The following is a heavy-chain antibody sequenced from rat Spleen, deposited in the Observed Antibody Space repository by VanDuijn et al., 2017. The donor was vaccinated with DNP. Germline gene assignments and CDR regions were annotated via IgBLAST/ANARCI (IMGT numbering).Heavy chain of an antibody. Sequence: EVQLVESGGGLVQPGRSMKLSCAASGFTFSNFDMAWVRQAPAKGLEWVASITTSGGDTNYRDSVKGRFTISRDNAENTLYLQMNSLRSEDSATYYCAREGDYYDGSFVDALDAWGQGTSVTVSS. D-gene: IGHD1-12*02. V-gene: IGHV5-25*01. CDR1: GFTFSNFD. J-gene: IGHJ4*01. CDR3: AREGDYYDGSFVDALDA. CDR2: ITTSGGDT.